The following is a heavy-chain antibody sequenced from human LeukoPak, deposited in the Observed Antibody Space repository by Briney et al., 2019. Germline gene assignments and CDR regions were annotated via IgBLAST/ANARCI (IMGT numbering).Heavy chain of an antibody. V-gene: IGHV2-70*11. CDR3: ARMQRTAHGRSYYYYTMDV. Sequence: SAPALVKPTQNLTLTRTFSGFSLSTRVMCVNWIRHPPGQALEWLARIDWDDDKYYKPSLKPSLTISKATSKNHLALTMTTMDPVDTATYYCARMQRTAHGRSYYYYTMDVWGQGTTVTVSS. J-gene: IGHJ6*02. D-gene: IGHD6-13*01. CDR2: IDWDDDK. CDR1: GFSLSTRVMC.